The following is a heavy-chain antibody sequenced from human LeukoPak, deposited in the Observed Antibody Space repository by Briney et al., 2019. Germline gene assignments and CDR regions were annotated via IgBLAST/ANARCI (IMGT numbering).Heavy chain of an antibody. CDR2: INPNSGGT. Sequence: ASVKVSCKASGYTFIGQYMHWVRQAPGQGLEWMGWINPNSGGTNYAQKFQGRVTMTRDTSISTAFMELGRLRSDDTAVYYCAREYTAMAIFDYWGQGTLVTVSS. CDR1: GYTFIGQY. D-gene: IGHD5-18*01. CDR3: AREYTAMAIFDY. J-gene: IGHJ4*02. V-gene: IGHV1-2*02.